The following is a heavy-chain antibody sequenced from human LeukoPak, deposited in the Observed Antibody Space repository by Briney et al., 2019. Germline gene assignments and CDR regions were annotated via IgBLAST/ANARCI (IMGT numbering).Heavy chain of an antibody. CDR1: GFTFSGYW. J-gene: IGHJ4*02. Sequence: GGSLRLSCAASGFTFSGYWMHWVRQAPGKGLVWVSRINSDGSSATYADSVKGRFTISRDNAKNTLYLQMNSLRAEDTAMYYCARAIGLDFDFWGQGTLVTVSS. D-gene: IGHD2/OR15-2a*01. V-gene: IGHV3-74*01. CDR3: ARAIGLDFDF. CDR2: INSDGSSA.